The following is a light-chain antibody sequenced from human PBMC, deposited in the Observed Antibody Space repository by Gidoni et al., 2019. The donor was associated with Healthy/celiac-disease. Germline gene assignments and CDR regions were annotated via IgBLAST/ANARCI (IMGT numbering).Light chain of an antibody. Sequence: DIQMTQSPSPLSASVGARVTITCRASQSISSWLAWYQQKQAKAPKLLIYDASSLESGDPSRFSGSGSGTEFTLTISRLQDDDVANYYYQQYNSYLTFGQGTKVDIK. CDR2: DAS. CDR3: QQYNSYLT. CDR1: QSISSW. J-gene: IGKJ4*01. V-gene: IGKV1-5*01.